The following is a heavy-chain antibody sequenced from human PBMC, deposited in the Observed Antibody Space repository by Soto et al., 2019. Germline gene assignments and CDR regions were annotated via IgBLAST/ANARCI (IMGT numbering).Heavy chain of an antibody. CDR3: ARGGDIVVVPAAGYFDY. V-gene: IGHV1-69*13. CDR2: IIPIFGTA. D-gene: IGHD2-2*01. CDR1: GGTFSSYA. J-gene: IGHJ4*02. Sequence: SVKVSCKASGGTFSSYAISWVRQAPGQGLEWMGGIIPIFGTANYAQKFQGRVTITAGESTSTAYMELSSLRSEDTAVYYCARGGDIVVVPAAGYFDYWGQGTLVTVSS.